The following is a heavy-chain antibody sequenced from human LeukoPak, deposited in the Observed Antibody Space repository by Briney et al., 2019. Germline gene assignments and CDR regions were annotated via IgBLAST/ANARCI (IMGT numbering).Heavy chain of an antibody. CDR2: ISYDGNNK. Sequence: GRSLRLSCAASGFTFSSYAMHWVRQAPGKGLEWVAVISYDGNNKYYADSVKGRFTISRDNSKNTLYLQMNSLRAEDTAVYYCARDGEWYSSGWYQIDYWGQGTLVTVSS. V-gene: IGHV3-30*04. J-gene: IGHJ4*02. CDR1: GFTFSSYA. CDR3: ARDGEWYSSGWYQIDY. D-gene: IGHD6-19*01.